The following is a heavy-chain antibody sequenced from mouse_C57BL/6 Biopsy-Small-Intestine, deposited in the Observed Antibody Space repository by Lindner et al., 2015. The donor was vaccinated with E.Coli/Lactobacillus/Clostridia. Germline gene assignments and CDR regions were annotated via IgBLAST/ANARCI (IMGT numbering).Heavy chain of an antibody. D-gene: IGHD1-1*01. Sequence: VQLQESGPELVKPGASVKISCKASGYAFSSSWMNWVKQRPGKGLEWIGRIYPGDGDTNYNGEFKDKATLTSDKSSNTAYMQLISLTSEDSAVYFYARETTVVAPMDYWGQGTSVTVSS. J-gene: IGHJ4*01. CDR1: GYAFSSSW. V-gene: IGHV1-82*01. CDR3: ARETTVVAPMDY. CDR2: IYPGDGDT.